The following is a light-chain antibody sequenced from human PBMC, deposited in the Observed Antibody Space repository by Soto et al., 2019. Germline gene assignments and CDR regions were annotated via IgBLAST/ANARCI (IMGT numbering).Light chain of an antibody. J-gene: IGLJ1*01. CDR2: EGS. CDR3: CSYAGSSTLYV. CDR1: SSDVGSYNL. Sequence: QSALTQPAPVSGSPGQSLTISCTGTSSDVGSYNLVSWYQQHPGKAPKLMIYEGSKRPSGVSNRFSGSKSGNTASLTISGLHAEDEADYYCCSYAGSSTLYVFGTGTKVTVL. V-gene: IGLV2-23*01.